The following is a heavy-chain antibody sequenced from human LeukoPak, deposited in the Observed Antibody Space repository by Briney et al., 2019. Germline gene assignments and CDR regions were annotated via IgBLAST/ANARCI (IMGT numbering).Heavy chain of an antibody. CDR2: IYHSGST. CDR1: GGSISSGGYY. J-gene: IGHJ6*03. CDR3: ARGAPPQGAYYYYYYVDV. D-gene: IGHD4/OR15-4a*01. V-gene: IGHV4-30-2*01. Sequence: PSQTLSLTCTVSGGSISSGGYYWSWIRQPPGKGLEWIGYIYHSGSTYYNPSLKSRVTISVDRSKNQFSLKLSSLTAADTAVYYCARGAPPQGAYYYYYYVDVWGKGTTVTVSS.